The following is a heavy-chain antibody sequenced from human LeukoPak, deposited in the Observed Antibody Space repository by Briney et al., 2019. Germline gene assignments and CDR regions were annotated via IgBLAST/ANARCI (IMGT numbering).Heavy chain of an antibody. D-gene: IGHD2-2*01. CDR1: GFTFSSYS. V-gene: IGHV3-21*01. J-gene: IGHJ3*02. CDR3: ARGSWGDCSSTSCYPVAFDI. Sequence: GGSLRLSCAASGFTFSSYSMNWVRQAPGKGLEWVSSISSSSSYIYYADSVKGRFTISRDNAKNSLYLQMNSLRVEDTAVYYCARGSWGDCSSTSCYPVAFDIWGQGTMVTVSS. CDR2: ISSSSSYI.